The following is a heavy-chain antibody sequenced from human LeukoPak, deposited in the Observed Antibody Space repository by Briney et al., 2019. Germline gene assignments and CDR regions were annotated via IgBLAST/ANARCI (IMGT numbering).Heavy chain of an antibody. CDR2: IKEDASEK. CDR1: GFIFSSYW. CDR3: ARRALRYCSSTSCPAQYYGVDV. D-gene: IGHD2-2*01. J-gene: IGHJ6*04. Sequence: GGSLRLSCAASGFIFSSYWMSWVRQAPGKGLEWVANIKEDASEKYYVDSVKGRFTISRDNAKNSLYLQTNSLRAEDTAVYYCARRALRYCSSTSCPAQYYGVDVWGKGTTVTVSS. V-gene: IGHV3-7*03.